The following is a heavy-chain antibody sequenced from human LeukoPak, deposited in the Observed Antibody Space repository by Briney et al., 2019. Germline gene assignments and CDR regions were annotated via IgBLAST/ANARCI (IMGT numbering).Heavy chain of an antibody. CDR3: ARVTSGSYEGYYFDY. V-gene: IGHV4-38-2*02. CDR2: IHHTGYT. CDR1: AYSISSGYY. D-gene: IGHD1-26*01. J-gene: IGHJ4*02. Sequence: SETLSLTCSVSAYSISSGYYWGWIRQPPGKELEWIGSIHHTGYTFYNPSVKSRITISVETSKNQFSLKLSSVTAADTAVYYCARVTSGSYEGYYFDYWGQGTLVTVSS.